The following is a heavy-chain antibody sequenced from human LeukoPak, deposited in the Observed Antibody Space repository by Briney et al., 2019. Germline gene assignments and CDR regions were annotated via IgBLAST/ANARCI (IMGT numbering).Heavy chain of an antibody. V-gene: IGHV1-18*01. D-gene: IGHD2-2*01. CDR3: ARDLFPNIVVVPAARRNYGMDV. CDR2: ISAYNGNT. J-gene: IGHJ6*02. CDR1: GYTFTSYG. Sequence: ASVKVSRKASGYTFTSYGISWVRQAPGQGLEWMGWISAYNGNTNYAQKLQGRATMTTDTSTSTAYMELRSLRSDDTAVYYCARDLFPNIVVVPAARRNYGMDVWGQGTTVTVSS.